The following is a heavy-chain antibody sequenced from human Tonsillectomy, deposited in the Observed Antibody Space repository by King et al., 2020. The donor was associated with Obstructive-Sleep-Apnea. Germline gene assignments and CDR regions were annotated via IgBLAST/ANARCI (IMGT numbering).Heavy chain of an antibody. V-gene: IGHV4-39*07. Sequence: LQLQESGPGLVEPSETLSLTCTVSGGSISSSSYYWGWIRQPPGKGLEWIGSMYYSGSTYYNPSLKSRVTISVDTSKNQISLKLNSVTAADTAVYYCAREETAEGISGWPQYYSDSSGYYYYFDFWGQGTLVTVSS. J-gene: IGHJ4*02. CDR3: AREETAEGISGWPQYYSDSSGYYYYFDF. CDR2: MYYSGST. CDR1: GGSISSSSYY. D-gene: IGHD3-22*01.